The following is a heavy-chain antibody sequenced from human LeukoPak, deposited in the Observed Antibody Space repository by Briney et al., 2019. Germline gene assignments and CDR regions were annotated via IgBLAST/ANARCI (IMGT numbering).Heavy chain of an antibody. Sequence: SQTLSLTCAVSGGSISSGGYSWSWIRQPPGKGLEWIGYIYHSGSTYYNPSLKSRVTISVDRSKNQFSLKLSSVTAADAAVYYCARGWLPQFQAVGYWGQGTLVTVSS. CDR1: GGSISSGGYS. V-gene: IGHV4-30-2*01. D-gene: IGHD5-24*01. CDR3: ARGWLPQFQAVGY. CDR2: IYHSGST. J-gene: IGHJ4*02.